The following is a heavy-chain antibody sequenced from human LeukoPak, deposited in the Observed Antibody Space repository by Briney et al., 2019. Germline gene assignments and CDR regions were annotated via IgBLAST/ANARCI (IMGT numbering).Heavy chain of an antibody. CDR3: ARVPVASWVQLDS. CDR2: IYSGGST. D-gene: IGHD6-13*01. Sequence: GGSLRLSCAASGFTVSSNYMSWVRQAPGKGLEWVSIIYSGGSTYFADSVKGRFTISRDDSKNTLYLQMNSLRAEDTALYYCARVPVASWVQLDSWGQGTLVTVSS. J-gene: IGHJ4*02. CDR1: GFTVSSNY. V-gene: IGHV3-53*01.